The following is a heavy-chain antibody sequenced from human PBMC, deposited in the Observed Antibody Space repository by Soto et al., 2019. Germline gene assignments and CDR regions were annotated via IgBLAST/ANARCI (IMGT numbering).Heavy chain of an antibody. D-gene: IGHD1-26*01. J-gene: IGHJ4*02. V-gene: IGHV1-2*04. CDR1: GYTFTGYY. Sequence: ASVKVSCKASGYTFTGYYMHWVRQAPGQGLEWMGWINPNSGGANYAQKFQGWVTMTRDTSISTAYMELSRLRSDDTAVYYCARVGATDPSPNGDDSVYFDYWGQGTLVTVS. CDR3: ARVGATDPSPNGDDSVYFDY. CDR2: INPNSGGA.